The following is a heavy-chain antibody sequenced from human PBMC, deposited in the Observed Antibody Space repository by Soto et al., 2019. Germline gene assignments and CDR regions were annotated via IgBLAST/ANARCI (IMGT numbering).Heavy chain of an antibody. J-gene: IGHJ4*02. CDR1: GFTVSSNY. Sequence: EVQLVESGGGLIQPGGSLRLSCAASGFTVSSNYMSWVRQAPGKGLEWVSVIYSGGSTYYADSVKGRFTISRDNSKNTLYLQLNSLRAEDTAVYYCARSILTGYYPPPLCFDYWGQGTLVTVSS. CDR2: IYSGGST. V-gene: IGHV3-53*01. CDR3: ARSILTGYYPPPLCFDY. D-gene: IGHD3-9*01.